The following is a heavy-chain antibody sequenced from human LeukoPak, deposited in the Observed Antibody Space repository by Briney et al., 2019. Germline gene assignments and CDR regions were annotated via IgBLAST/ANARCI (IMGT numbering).Heavy chain of an antibody. V-gene: IGHV3-23*01. CDR3: AKEEQDTAMVWYAFDI. D-gene: IGHD5-18*01. Sequence: QPGGSLRLSCAASGFTFSSYAMRWVREAPGKGLEWVSAISGSGGSTYYADSVKGRFTISRDNSKNTLYLQMNSLRAEDTAVYYCAKEEQDTAMVWYAFDIWGQGTMVTVSS. CDR2: ISGSGGST. CDR1: GFTFSSYA. J-gene: IGHJ3*02.